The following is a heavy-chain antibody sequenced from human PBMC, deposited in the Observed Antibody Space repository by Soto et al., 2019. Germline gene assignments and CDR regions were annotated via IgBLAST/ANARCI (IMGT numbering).Heavy chain of an antibody. CDR2: MNPNSGNT. CDR1: GYTFNSYD. D-gene: IGHD2-8*01. CDR3: ASGGGCTNGVCDYYYCGMDV. V-gene: IGHV1-8*01. Sequence: GDSVKVSGKDSGYTFNSYDINWVRQATGQGLEWMGWMNPNSGNTGYAQKFQGRVTMTRNTSISTAYMELSSLRSEDTAVYYCASGGGCTNGVCDYYYCGMDVWGQGTTVTVSS. J-gene: IGHJ6*02.